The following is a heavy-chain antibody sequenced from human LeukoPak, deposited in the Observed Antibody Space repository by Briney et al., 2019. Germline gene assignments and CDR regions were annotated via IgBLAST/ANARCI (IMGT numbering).Heavy chain of an antibody. D-gene: IGHD3-22*01. Sequence: ASVKVSXKASGYSFTSYGITWVRQAPGQGLEWIGWISGYSGNTNYAQKVKGRVTMTTETSTRTAYMELRSLRSDDTAVYYCARDRTYSYDSSGQDAFGIWGQGTIVTVSS. CDR2: ISGYSGNT. J-gene: IGHJ3*02. V-gene: IGHV1-18*01. CDR3: ARDRTYSYDSSGQDAFGI. CDR1: GYSFTSYG.